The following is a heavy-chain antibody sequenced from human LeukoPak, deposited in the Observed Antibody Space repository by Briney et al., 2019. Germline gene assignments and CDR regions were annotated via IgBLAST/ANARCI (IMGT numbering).Heavy chain of an antibody. V-gene: IGHV3-23*01. CDR2: SSGSGAST. Sequence: GGSLRLSCVGSGFTFINYAMTWVRQSPGRGLEYVSSSSGSGASTHYADSVKGRFTISRDNSRNTLYLEMSSLRAEDSALYYCAKDRAPYGSGGGEDYFDLWGRGTLVTVSS. CDR1: GFTFINYA. J-gene: IGHJ2*01. CDR3: AKDRAPYGSGGGEDYFDL. D-gene: IGHD3-10*01.